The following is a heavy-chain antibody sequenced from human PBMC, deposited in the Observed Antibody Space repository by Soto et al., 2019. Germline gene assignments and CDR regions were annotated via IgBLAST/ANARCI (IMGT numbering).Heavy chain of an antibody. CDR3: ARGVPADPDYYYYGMDV. V-gene: IGHV1-46*01. D-gene: IGHD2-2*01. Sequence: FTSYYMHVVRQAPGQGLEWMGIINPSGGSTSYAQKFQGRVTMTRDTSTSTVYMELSSLRSEDTAVYYCARGVPADPDYYYYGMDVWGQGTTVTVSS. CDR2: INPSGGST. J-gene: IGHJ6*02. CDR1: FTSYY.